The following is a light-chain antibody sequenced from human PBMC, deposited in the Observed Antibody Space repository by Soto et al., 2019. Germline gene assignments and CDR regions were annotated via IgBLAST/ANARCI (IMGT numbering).Light chain of an antibody. CDR1: NIGSKS. Sequence: SYDLTHPPSVSVASGQTARVTRGGNNIGSKSVHWYQQKPGQTTALVVYDDSAQRSGSTERFSGANSLNTATLAISRVEAGDEADYYCQVWDSSSGHYVFGTGTRVTVL. V-gene: IGLV3-21*02. CDR3: QVWDSSSGHYV. CDR2: DDS. J-gene: IGLJ1*01.